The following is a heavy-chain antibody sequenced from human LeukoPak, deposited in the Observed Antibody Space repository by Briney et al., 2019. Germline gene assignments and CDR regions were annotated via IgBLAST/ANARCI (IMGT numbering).Heavy chain of an antibody. CDR2: IYYSGST. V-gene: IGHV4-31*03. Sequence: SETLFLTCSVSSGSTSSGVYYWSWIRQHPGKGLEWIGYIYYSGSTYYNPSLKSRVTISVDTSKNQFSLKLSSVTAADTAVYYCARGVRWLQLSYFDYWGQGTLVTVSS. CDR3: ARGVRWLQLSYFDY. D-gene: IGHD5-24*01. CDR1: SGSTSSGVYY. J-gene: IGHJ4*02.